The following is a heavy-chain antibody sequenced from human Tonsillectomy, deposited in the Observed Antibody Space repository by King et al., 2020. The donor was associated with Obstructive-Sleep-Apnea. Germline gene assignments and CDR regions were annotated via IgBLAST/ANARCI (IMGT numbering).Heavy chain of an antibody. Sequence: QLVQSGAEVKKPGESLKISCKGSGYSFTSYWIGWVRQMPGKGLEWMGIIYPGDSDTRYSPSFQGPVTISADNSISTAYLQWSSLKASDTAMYYCARRIDRGRCGGDCYPDYWGQGTLVTVSS. CDR3: ARRIDRGRCGGDCYPDY. D-gene: IGHD2-21*02. CDR1: GYSFTSYW. J-gene: IGHJ4*02. CDR2: IYPGDSDT. V-gene: IGHV5-51*01.